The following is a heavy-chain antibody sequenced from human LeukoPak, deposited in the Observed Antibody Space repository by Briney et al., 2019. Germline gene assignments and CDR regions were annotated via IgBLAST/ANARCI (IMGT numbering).Heavy chain of an antibody. CDR2: IIPILGIA. CDR1: GGTFSSYA. D-gene: IGHD3-22*01. Sequence: SVKVSCKASGGTFSSYAISWVRQAPGQGLEWMGRIIPILGIANYAQKFQGRVTITADKSTSTAYMELSSLRSEDTAVYYCARDLRDSSGYYYYGMDVWGQGTTVTVSS. CDR3: ARDLRDSSGYYYYGMDV. V-gene: IGHV1-69*04. J-gene: IGHJ6*02.